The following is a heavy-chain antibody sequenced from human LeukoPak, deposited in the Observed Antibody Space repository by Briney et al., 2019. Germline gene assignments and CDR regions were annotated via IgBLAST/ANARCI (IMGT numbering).Heavy chain of an antibody. V-gene: IGHV3-23*01. CDR3: AKQVDSGSYRPFDY. D-gene: IGHD1-26*01. CDR2: ISVSGGST. CDR1: GFTFISYA. Sequence: GGSLRLSCAASGFTFISYAMSWVRQAPGKGPERLSCISVSGGSTYYADSVKGRFTISRDNSKNTLYPQINSLRADDTAVYYCAKQVDSGSYRPFDYWGQGTLVTVSS. J-gene: IGHJ4*02.